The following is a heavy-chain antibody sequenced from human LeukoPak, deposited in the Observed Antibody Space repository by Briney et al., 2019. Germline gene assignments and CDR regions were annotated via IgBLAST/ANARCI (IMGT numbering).Heavy chain of an antibody. D-gene: IGHD3-10*01. J-gene: IGHJ4*02. Sequence: SETLSLTCTVSGYSVSSGYYWGWIRQPPGKGLEWIGSIYHSGSTYYNPSLKSRVTISVDTSKNQFSLKLSSVTAADTAVYYCARDPMVRGVDYWGQGTLVTISS. CDR1: GYSVSSGYY. V-gene: IGHV4-38-2*02. CDR2: IYHSGST. CDR3: ARDPMVRGVDY.